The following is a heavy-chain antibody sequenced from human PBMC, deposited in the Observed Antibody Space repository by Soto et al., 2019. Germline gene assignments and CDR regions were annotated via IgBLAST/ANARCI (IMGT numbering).Heavy chain of an antibody. Sequence: GGSLRLSCTASGFTFSTYSMNWVRQAPGKGLEWVSSISSSGSYIYYADSVKGRFTISRDNAKNSLYLQMNSLRAEDTAVYYCARYDSSGYYWPYYYYGMDLWGQGTTVNVSS. CDR3: ARYDSSGYYWPYYYYGMDL. J-gene: IGHJ6*02. CDR1: GFTFSTYS. V-gene: IGHV3-21*01. CDR2: ISSSGSYI. D-gene: IGHD3-22*01.